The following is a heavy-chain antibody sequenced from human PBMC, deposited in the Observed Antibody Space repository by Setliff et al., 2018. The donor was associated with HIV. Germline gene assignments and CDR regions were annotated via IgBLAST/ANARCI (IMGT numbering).Heavy chain of an antibody. D-gene: IGHD2-15*01. CDR1: GFTFSRNA. J-gene: IGHJ4*02. V-gene: IGHV3-30-3*01. CDR3: ARAGYCSGGNCQTHYFDS. Sequence: GGSLRLSCAASGFTFSRNALHWVRQAPGKGLEWVALISHDGSYKHNADSVKGRFTISRGNSKNTLYLQMNSLRVEDTAVYYCARAGYCSGGNCQTHYFDSWGQGTLVIVSS. CDR2: ISHDGSYK.